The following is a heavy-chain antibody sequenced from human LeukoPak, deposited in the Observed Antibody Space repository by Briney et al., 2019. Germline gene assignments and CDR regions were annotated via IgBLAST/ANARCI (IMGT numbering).Heavy chain of an antibody. Sequence: ASVKVSCKASGYTFTGYYIHWVRQAPGQGLEWMGWISAYNGNTNYAQKLQGRVTMTTDTSTSTAYMELRSLRSDDTAVYYCARADIVATEVWFDPWGQGTLVTVSS. CDR1: GYTFTGYY. D-gene: IGHD5-12*01. J-gene: IGHJ5*02. CDR3: ARADIVATEVWFDP. V-gene: IGHV1-18*04. CDR2: ISAYNGNT.